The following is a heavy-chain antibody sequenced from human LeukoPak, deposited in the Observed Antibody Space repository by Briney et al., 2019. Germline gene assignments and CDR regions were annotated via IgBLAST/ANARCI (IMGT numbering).Heavy chain of an antibody. Sequence: PGGSLRLSCAASGFTFRTFPMHWVRQAPGQGLQWVAVIGNDGYNKYYSDSVRGRFTISRDSSKNTLSLQMDSLTTKDTAVYYCARGAGTTVYYIDVWGKGTTVTVSS. CDR3: ARGAGTTVYYIDV. J-gene: IGHJ6*03. CDR2: IGNDGYNK. D-gene: IGHD1-7*01. V-gene: IGHV3-30*01. CDR1: GFTFRTFP.